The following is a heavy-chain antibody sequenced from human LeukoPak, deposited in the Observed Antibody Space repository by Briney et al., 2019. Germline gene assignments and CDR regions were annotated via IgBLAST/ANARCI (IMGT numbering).Heavy chain of an antibody. V-gene: IGHV3-11*01. Sequence: PGGSLRLSCAASGFTFSDYYMSWIRQAPGKGLEWVSYLSSSGSTIYYAACVKGRFTLSRVNGKHSMYLQMTSLRAEDTAVYYCARDGEYYDILTGSAYFDYWGQGTLVTVSS. CDR1: GFTFSDYY. D-gene: IGHD3-9*01. CDR2: LSSSGSTI. CDR3: ARDGEYYDILTGSAYFDY. J-gene: IGHJ4*02.